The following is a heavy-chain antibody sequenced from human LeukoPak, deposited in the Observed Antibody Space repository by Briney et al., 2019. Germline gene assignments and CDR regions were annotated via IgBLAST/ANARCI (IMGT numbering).Heavy chain of an antibody. CDR2: IRSKAYGGTT. J-gene: IGHJ4*02. CDR1: GFTFGDYA. D-gene: IGHD3-22*01. Sequence: GGSLRLSCTASGFTFGDYAMSWVRQAPGKGLEWVGFIRSKAYGGTTEYAASVKGRFTISRDDSKSIAYLQINSLKTEDTAVYYCTRVAPPYYYDSSGYSKYFDYWGQGTLVTVSS. V-gene: IGHV3-49*04. CDR3: TRVAPPYYYDSSGYSKYFDY.